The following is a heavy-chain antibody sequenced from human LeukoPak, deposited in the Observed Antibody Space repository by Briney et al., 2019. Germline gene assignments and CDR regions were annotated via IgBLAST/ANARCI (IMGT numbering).Heavy chain of an antibody. CDR1: GFTFSSYA. V-gene: IGHV3-23*01. D-gene: IGHD6-19*01. J-gene: IGHJ4*02. CDR2: ISGGGGST. CDR3: AKDATDFGVAVVDY. Sequence: GGSLRLSCAGSGFTFSSYAMSWVRQAPGKGLEWVSAISGGGGSTYYADSVKGRFTISRDNSKNTLYLQMNSLRAEDTAVYYCAKDATDFGVAVVDYWGQGTLASVSS.